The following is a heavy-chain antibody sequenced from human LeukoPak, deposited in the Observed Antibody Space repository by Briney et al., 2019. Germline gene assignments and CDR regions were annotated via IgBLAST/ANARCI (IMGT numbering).Heavy chain of an antibody. J-gene: IGHJ3*02. CDR3: ARDLGYEGAFDI. CDR1: GGSISSGGYY. D-gene: IGHD2-15*01. CDR2: IYYSGST. V-gene: IGHV4-31*03. Sequence: SETLSLTCTVSGGSISSGGYYWSWIRQHPGRGLEWIGYIYYSGSTYYNPSLNSRVTISVDTSKNQFSLKLSSVTAADTAVYYCARDLGYEGAFDIWGQGTMVTVSS.